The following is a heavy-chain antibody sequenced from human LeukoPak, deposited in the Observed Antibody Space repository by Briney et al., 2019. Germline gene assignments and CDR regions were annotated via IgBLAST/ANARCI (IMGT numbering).Heavy chain of an antibody. D-gene: IGHD5-24*01. CDR2: IKQDGSEK. CDR1: GFTFSSYR. J-gene: IGHJ4*02. CDR3: ARDTRWLQLRIFDY. V-gene: IGHV3-7*01. Sequence: GGSLRLSCAASGFTFSSYRMSWVRQAPGKGLEWVANIKQDGSEKYYVDSVKGRFTISRDNAKNSLYLQMNSLRAEDTAVYYCARDTRWLQLRIFDYWGQGTLVTVSS.